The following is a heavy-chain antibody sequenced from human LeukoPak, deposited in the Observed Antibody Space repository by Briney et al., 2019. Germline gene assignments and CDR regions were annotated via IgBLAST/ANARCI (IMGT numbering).Heavy chain of an antibody. CDR2: IYHSGST. D-gene: IGHD3-3*01. V-gene: IGHV4-34*01. CDR3: ARDREVATIFGVDMSAFDI. CDR1: GGTFSGYY. Sequence: SETLSLTCAVYGGTFSGYYWSWIRQPPGKGLEWIGYIYHSGSTYYNPSLKSRVTISVDRSKNQFSLKLSSVTAADTAVYYCARDREVATIFGVDMSAFDIWGQGTMVTVSS. J-gene: IGHJ3*02.